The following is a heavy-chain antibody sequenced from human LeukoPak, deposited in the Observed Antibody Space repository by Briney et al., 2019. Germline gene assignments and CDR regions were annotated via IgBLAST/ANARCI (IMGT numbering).Heavy chain of an antibody. Sequence: GGSLRLSCAASGFTFSDYYMTWIRQAPGKGLEWVSYISNSGTTIYYADSVKGRFTISRDNAKNSLYLQMNSLRAEDTAVYYCARVVWGSYRYTGSGGLNDAFDIWGQGTMVTVSS. CDR3: ARVVWGSYRYTGSGGLNDAFDI. V-gene: IGHV3-11*01. CDR1: GFTFSDYY. D-gene: IGHD3-16*02. CDR2: ISNSGTTI. J-gene: IGHJ3*02.